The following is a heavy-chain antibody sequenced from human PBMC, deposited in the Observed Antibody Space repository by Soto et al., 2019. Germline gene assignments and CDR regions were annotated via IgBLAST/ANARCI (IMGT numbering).Heavy chain of an antibody. CDR3: AKDFAYGDYVFDY. V-gene: IGHV3-23*01. J-gene: IGHJ4*02. D-gene: IGHD4-17*01. CDR1: GFTFSSYA. CDR2: ISGSGGST. Sequence: PGGSLRLSCAASGFTFSSYAMSWVRQAPGKGLEWVSAISGSGGSTYYADSVKDRFTISRDNSKNTLYLQMNSLRAEDTAVYYCAKDFAYGDYVFDYWGQGTLVTVSS.